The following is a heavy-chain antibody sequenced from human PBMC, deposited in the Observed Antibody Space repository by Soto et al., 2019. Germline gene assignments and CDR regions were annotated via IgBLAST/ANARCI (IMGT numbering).Heavy chain of an antibody. D-gene: IGHD4-17*01. CDR3: TTYGDYVARVFDY. V-gene: IGHV3-15*07. CDR2: IKSKTDGETT. CDR1: GFTFSNAW. J-gene: IGHJ4*02. Sequence: EVQLVESGGGLVKPGGSLRLSCAASGFTFSNAWMNWVRQAPGKGLEWVGRIKSKTDGETTDYAAPVKGRFTISRDDSKNTLYLQMNSLKTEDTAVYYCTTYGDYVARVFDYWGQGTLVTVSS.